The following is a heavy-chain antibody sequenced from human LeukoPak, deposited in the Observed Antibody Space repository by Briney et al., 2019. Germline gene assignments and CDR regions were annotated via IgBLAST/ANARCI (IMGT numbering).Heavy chain of an antibody. J-gene: IGHJ4*02. CDR2: INQDGSEK. V-gene: IGHV3-7*05. CDR3: ATSSLESDY. D-gene: IGHD3-3*01. Sequence: GGPLRLSCAASGFTFNSYWMSWVRQAPGKGLEWVANINQDGSEKYYVDSVKGRFTISRDNAKNSLYLQLNSLRAEDTAVYYCATSSLESDYWGQGTLVTVSS. CDR1: GFTFNSYW.